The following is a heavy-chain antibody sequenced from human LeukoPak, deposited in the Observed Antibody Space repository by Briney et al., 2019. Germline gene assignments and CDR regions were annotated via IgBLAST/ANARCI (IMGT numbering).Heavy chain of an antibody. V-gene: IGHV4-39*01. CDR2: IYYSGST. J-gene: IGHJ4*02. CDR3: ASVDCSSTSCYFDY. CDR1: GGSISSSSYY. Sequence: SETLSLTCTVSGGSISSSSYYWGWIRQPPGKGLEWIGSIYYSGSTYYNPSLKSRVTISVDTSKNQFSPKLSSVTAADTAVYYCASVDCSSTSCYFDYWGQGTLVTVSS. D-gene: IGHD2-2*01.